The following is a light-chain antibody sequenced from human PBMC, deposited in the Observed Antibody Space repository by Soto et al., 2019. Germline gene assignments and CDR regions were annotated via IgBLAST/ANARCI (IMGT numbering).Light chain of an antibody. CDR1: SSDVGGYNY. J-gene: IGLJ1*01. Sequence: QSVLTQPASVSGCPGQSITICCTGTSSDVGGYNYVSWYQQHPGKAPKLMIYDVSNRPSGVSNRFSGSKSGNTASLTISGLQAEDEADYYCSSYTSSSTLAYVFGTGTRVTVL. V-gene: IGLV2-14*01. CDR2: DVS. CDR3: SSYTSSSTLAYV.